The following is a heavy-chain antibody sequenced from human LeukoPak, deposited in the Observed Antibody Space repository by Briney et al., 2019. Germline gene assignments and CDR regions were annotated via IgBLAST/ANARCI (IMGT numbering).Heavy chain of an antibody. V-gene: IGHV5-51*01. CDR1: GYSFTSYW. D-gene: IGHD3-22*01. Sequence: GESLKISCKGSGYSFTSYWIGWVRHMPGKGLEWMGIIYPGDSDTGYSPSFQGQVTISADKSISTAYLQWSSLKASDTAMYYCASSRHYYNFDYWGQGTLVTVSS. J-gene: IGHJ4*02. CDR3: ASSRHYYNFDY. CDR2: IYPGDSDT.